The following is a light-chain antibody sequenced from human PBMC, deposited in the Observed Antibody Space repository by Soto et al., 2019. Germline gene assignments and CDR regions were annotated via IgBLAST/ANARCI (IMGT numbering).Light chain of an antibody. CDR1: ETIDSW. CDR2: KAS. CDR3: QQSYSTPPGT. J-gene: IGKJ2*01. Sequence: DIQMTQSPSTLSASVGDRVTITCRASETIDSWLAWYQQKPGKAPKLLIYKASSLESGVPSRFSGSGSGTEFTLTISSLQPDDFATYYCQQSYSTPPGTFGQGTKLEIK. V-gene: IGKV1-5*03.